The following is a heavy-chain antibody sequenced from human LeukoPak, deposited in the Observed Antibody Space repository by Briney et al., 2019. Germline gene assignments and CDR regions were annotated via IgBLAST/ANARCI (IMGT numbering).Heavy chain of an antibody. CDR2: SNSGTAV. D-gene: IGHD3-22*01. Sequence: PGGSLRLSCVASGFTFSNYEMNWVRQAPGKGLEWISYSNSGTAVYYAASVKGRFAISRDNAKNSLYLQMNSLRAEDTAVYYCAREPYDTLGDPFDYWGQGTLVTVSS. CDR3: AREPYDTLGDPFDY. CDR1: GFTFSNYE. J-gene: IGHJ4*02. V-gene: IGHV3-48*03.